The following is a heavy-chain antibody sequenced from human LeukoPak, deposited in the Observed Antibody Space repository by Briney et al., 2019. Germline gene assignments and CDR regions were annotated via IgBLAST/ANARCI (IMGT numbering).Heavy chain of an antibody. D-gene: IGHD3-3*01. CDR1: GYTFTSYY. CDR2: INPSGGST. J-gene: IGHJ4*02. Sequence: ASVKVSCKASGYTFTSYYMHWVRQAPGQGLEWMGIINPSGGSTSYAQKFQGRVTITADKSTSTAYMELSSLRSEDTAVYYCARSLEWLSIGPFDYWGQGTLVTVSS. V-gene: IGHV1-46*01. CDR3: ARSLEWLSIGPFDY.